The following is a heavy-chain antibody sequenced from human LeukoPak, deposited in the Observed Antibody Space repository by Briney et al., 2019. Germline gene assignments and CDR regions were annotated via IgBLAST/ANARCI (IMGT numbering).Heavy chain of an antibody. CDR1: GFTSSSYA. D-gene: IGHD6-13*01. V-gene: IGHV3-23*01. Sequence: PGGSLRLSCAASGFTSSSYAMSWVRQAPGKGLEWVSGITGSGDSTYYADSVRGRFTISRDNSKNTLNLQMNSLRAEDTAVYYCAKDSEIAAAGSYWYFDLWGRGTLVTVSS. J-gene: IGHJ2*01. CDR2: ITGSGDST. CDR3: AKDSEIAAAGSYWYFDL.